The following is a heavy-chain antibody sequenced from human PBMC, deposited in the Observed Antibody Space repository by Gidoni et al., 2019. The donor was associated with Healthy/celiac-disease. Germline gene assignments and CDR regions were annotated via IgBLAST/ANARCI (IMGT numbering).Heavy chain of an antibody. CDR1: GGTFSSYA. CDR3: ATSRGITMIVVANDAFDI. D-gene: IGHD3-22*01. J-gene: IGHJ3*02. V-gene: IGHV1-69*04. Sequence: QVQLVQSGAEVKKPGSSVKVSCKASGGTFSSYAISWVRQAPGQGLEWMGRIIPILGIANYAQKFQGRVTITADKSTSTAYMELSSLRSEDTAVYYCATSRGITMIVVANDAFDIWGQGTMVTVSS. CDR2: IIPILGIA.